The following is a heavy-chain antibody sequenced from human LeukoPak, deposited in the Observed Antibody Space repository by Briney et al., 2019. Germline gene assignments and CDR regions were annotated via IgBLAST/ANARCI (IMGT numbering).Heavy chain of an antibody. J-gene: IGHJ4*02. D-gene: IGHD2-15*01. Sequence: SVKVSCKASGGTFRSYVFSWVRQAPGQGLEWMGGIIPIFGIANYAQKFQGRVTITADKSTSTAYMELNSLRSEDTAVYYCAREILPVHCDGGSCYSFDNWGQGTLVTVSS. CDR3: AREILPVHCDGGSCYSFDN. CDR1: GGTFRSYV. CDR2: IIPIFGIA. V-gene: IGHV1-69*10.